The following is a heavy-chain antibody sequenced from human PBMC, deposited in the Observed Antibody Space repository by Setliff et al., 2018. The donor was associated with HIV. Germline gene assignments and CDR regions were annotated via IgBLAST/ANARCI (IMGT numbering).Heavy chain of an antibody. CDR3: TRVRLLYSDSSPDWFDP. D-gene: IGHD3-22*01. CDR2: LYHSGSA. CDR1: GGSISSHY. Sequence: SETLSLTCTVSGGSISSHYWSWIRQPPGKGLEWIGYLYHSGSANYNPSLKSRVTISGDTSKNQFSLKLSYVTAADTAIYYCTRVRLLYSDSSPDWFDPWGQGTLVTVSS. V-gene: IGHV4-59*11. J-gene: IGHJ5*02.